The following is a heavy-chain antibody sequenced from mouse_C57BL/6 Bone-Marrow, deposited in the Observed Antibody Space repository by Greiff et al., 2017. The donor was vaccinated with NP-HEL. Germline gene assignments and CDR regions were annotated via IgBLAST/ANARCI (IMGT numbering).Heavy chain of an antibody. D-gene: IGHD1-1*01. CDR2: IYPSDGSP. V-gene: IGHV1-78*01. J-gene: IGHJ4*01. CDR1: GYTFTDHT. Sequence: VHLVESDAELVKPGASVKISCKASGYTFTDHTIHWMKQRPEQGLEWIGYIYPSDGSPNYNPKFTGKSTLTADKSSSTAYMQLNSLTSEDSAVYFCARWRNYGYYAMDYWGQGTSVTVSS. CDR3: ARWRNYGYYAMDY.